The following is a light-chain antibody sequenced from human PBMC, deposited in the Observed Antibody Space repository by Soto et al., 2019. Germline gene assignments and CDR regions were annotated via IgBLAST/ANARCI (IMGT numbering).Light chain of an antibody. CDR1: QSVSSN. CDR2: GAS. V-gene: IGKV3-15*01. Sequence: EIVMTQSPATLSVSPGERATLSCRASQSVSSNLAWYQQKPGQAPRLLIYGASTRATGIPARFSGSGSGTEITLTISSLQSEDFAVYYCQQYNNWLRTWTFGQGTKVDIK. CDR3: QQYNNWLRTWT. J-gene: IGKJ1*01.